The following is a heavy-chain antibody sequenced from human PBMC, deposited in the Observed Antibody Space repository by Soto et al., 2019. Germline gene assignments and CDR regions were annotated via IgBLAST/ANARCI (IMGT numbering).Heavy chain of an antibody. J-gene: IGHJ6*02. Sequence: QVQLVESGGGVVQPGRSLRLSCAASGFTFSSYAMQWVRQAPGKGLEWVAVISYDGSNKYYADSVKGRFTISRDNSKNTQYLQMNSLRAEYTAVYYCARETYYDFWSGPYYGMDVWGQGTTVTVSS. CDR1: GFTFSSYA. CDR2: ISYDGSNK. V-gene: IGHV3-30-3*01. CDR3: ARETYYDFWSGPYYGMDV. D-gene: IGHD3-3*01.